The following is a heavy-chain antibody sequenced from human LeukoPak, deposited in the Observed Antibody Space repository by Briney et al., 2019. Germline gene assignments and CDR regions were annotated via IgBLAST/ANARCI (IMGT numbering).Heavy chain of an antibody. CDR1: GGSISSSSYY. J-gene: IGHJ4*02. CDR2: IYYSGST. D-gene: IGHD6-19*01. Sequence: SETLSLTCTVSGGSISSSSYYWGWLRQPPGQGLEWIGSIYYSGSTYYNPSLKSRVTISVDTSKNQFSLKLSSVTAADTAVYYCASSGWYKTGHYFDYWGQGTLVTVSS. CDR3: ASSGWYKTGHYFDY. V-gene: IGHV4-39*01.